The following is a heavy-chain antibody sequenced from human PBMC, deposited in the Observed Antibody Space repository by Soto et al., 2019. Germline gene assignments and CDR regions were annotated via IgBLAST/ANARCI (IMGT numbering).Heavy chain of an antibody. J-gene: IGHJ4*02. D-gene: IGHD4-17*01. Sequence: QVQLQESGPGLVKPSQTLSLTCTVSGGSISSGNYYWSWIRQPPGKGLEWIGFISYSGTTHYSASLRRRVARAVDTSKTQFSLDLSSVTAADTAVYYCATMGTPVTGLYYFDYWGQGTLVTVSS. CDR1: GGSISSGNYY. V-gene: IGHV4-30-4*01. CDR2: ISYSGTT. CDR3: ATMGTPVTGLYYFDY.